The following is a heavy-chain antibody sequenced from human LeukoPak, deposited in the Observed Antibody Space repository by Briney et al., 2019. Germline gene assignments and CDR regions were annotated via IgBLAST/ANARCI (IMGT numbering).Heavy chain of an antibody. D-gene: IGHD1-14*01. Sequence: SETLSLTCTVSGGSISSSSYYWAWIRQPPGKGLEWIACIHYSGRTYYKPSLKSRVTISVDTSKNQFSLKLRSVTAADTAVYYCARHEWGITNAFDIWGQGTMVTVSS. CDR1: GGSISSSSYY. V-gene: IGHV4-39*01. CDR3: ARHEWGITNAFDI. J-gene: IGHJ3*02. CDR2: IHYSGRT.